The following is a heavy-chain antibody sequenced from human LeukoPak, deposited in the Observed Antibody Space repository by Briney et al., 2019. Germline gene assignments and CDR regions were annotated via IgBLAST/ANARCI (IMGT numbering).Heavy chain of an antibody. CDR1: GFTVSSNY. Sequence: GGSLRLSCAASGFTVSSNYMSWVRQAPGKGLEWVSVIYSGGSTYYADSVKGRFTISRDNSKNTLYLQMNSLRAEDTAVYYCARDRRDDEHYYYCGMDVWGQGTTVTVSS. D-gene: IGHD3-16*01. CDR2: IYSGGST. CDR3: ARDRRDDEHYYYCGMDV. J-gene: IGHJ6*02. V-gene: IGHV3-53*01.